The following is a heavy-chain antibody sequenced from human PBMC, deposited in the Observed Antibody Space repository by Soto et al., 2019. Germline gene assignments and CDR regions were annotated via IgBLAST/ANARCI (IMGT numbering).Heavy chain of an antibody. CDR3: AHDRVSSSQEVFFDY. V-gene: IGHV1-69*01. CDR2: IIPIFGTE. D-gene: IGHD1-1*01. J-gene: IGHJ4*02. CDR1: GGTFSSYA. Sequence: QVQLVQSGAEVKKPGSSVKVSCQASGGTFSSYAISWVRQAPGQGLEWMGGIIPIFGTENYAQKFQGRVRITADESTSPAYMELRSLRSEDTAVYYCAHDRVSSSQEVFFDYWGQGTLVTVSS.